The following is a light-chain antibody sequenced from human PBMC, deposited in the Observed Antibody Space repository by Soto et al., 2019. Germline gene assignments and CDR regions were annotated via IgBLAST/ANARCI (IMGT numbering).Light chain of an antibody. J-gene: IGKJ1*01. Sequence: DIVMTQSPDSLAVSLGERATINCRSSQSVLYSSSNKTYLAWYQQKPGQPPKLLIYWASTREAGVPDRFSCSGSGTDFTLTISSLQAEDVAVYYCQQYCSSPWTFGQGTKVEIK. CDR1: QSVLYSSSNKTY. V-gene: IGKV4-1*01. CDR3: QQYCSSPWT. CDR2: WAS.